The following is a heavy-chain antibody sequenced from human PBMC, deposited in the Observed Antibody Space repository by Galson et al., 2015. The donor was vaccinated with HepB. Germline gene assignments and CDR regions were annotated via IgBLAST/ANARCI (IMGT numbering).Heavy chain of an antibody. D-gene: IGHD2-15*01. CDR3: ASPFCIGGNCYPLWY. V-gene: IGHV3-53*01. CDR1: GFTVSKSY. CDR2: IYSGGHA. J-gene: IGHJ4*02. Sequence: LRLSCAVSGFTVSKSYVSWVRRAPGKGLEWLSVIYSGGHAFYADSVQGRFTISRDTSKNTVYLQMRSLRAEDTAVYYCASPFCIGGNCYPLWYWGQGTLVTVAS.